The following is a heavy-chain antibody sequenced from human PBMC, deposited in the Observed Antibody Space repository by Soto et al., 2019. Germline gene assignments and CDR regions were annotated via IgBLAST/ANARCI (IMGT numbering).Heavy chain of an antibody. Sequence: SETLSLTCTVSGGSITSSEYYWSWIRQSPGKGLEWIAYIYHSGTTYYNPSLKSRATLSVDTSKNQFSLKLSSVTAADTAVYYCARHDMVRGVIGSLVEWGQGTLVTVSS. CDR1: GGSITSSEYY. CDR2: IYHSGTT. CDR3: ARHDMVRGVIGSLVE. J-gene: IGHJ4*02. D-gene: IGHD3-10*01. V-gene: IGHV4-30-4*01.